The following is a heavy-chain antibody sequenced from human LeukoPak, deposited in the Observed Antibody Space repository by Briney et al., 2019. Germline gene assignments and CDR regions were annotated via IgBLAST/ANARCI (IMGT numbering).Heavy chain of an antibody. D-gene: IGHD5-18*01. J-gene: IGHJ6*02. CDR2: IYHSGST. V-gene: IGHV4-4*02. CDR3: ARVTGYSPYGMDV. Sequence: KPSGTLSLTCAVSGGSISSSNWWSWVRQPPGKGLEWIGEIYHSGSTNYNPSLKSRVTISVDKSKNQFSLKLSSVTAADTAVYYCARVTGYSPYGMDVWGQGTTVTVSS. CDR1: GGSISSSNW.